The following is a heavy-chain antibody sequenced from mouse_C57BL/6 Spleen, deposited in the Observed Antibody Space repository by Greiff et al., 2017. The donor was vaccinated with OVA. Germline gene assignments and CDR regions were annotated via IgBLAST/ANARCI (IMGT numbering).Heavy chain of an antibody. J-gene: IGHJ4*01. CDR3: AKIPYYGNYEDARDY. Sequence: VQLHQSGPGLVQPSQSLSITCTVSGFSLTSYGVHWVRQPPGKGLEWLGVIWSGGSTDYNAAFISRLSISKDNSKSQVFFKMNSLQADDTAIYYCAKIPYYGNYEDARDYWGQGTSVTVSS. CDR1: GFSLTSYG. CDR2: IWSGGST. V-gene: IGHV2-4*01. D-gene: IGHD2-10*01.